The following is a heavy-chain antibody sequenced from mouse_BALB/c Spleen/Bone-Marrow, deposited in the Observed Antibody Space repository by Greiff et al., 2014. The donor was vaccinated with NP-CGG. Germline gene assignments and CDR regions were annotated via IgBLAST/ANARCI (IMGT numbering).Heavy chain of an antibody. D-gene: IGHD3-1*01. CDR3: ARNHRGYYFDY. J-gene: IGHJ2*01. CDR2: IWTGGST. CDR1: GFSLTTYG. V-gene: IGHV2-2*02. Sequence: QVQLKESGPGLVQPSQSLSITRTVSGFSLTTYGVHWVRQSPGKGLEWLGVIWTGGSTDYNAAFISRLSISKDNSKSQVFFEMNSLQANDAAIYYCARNHRGYYFDYWGQGTTLTVSS.